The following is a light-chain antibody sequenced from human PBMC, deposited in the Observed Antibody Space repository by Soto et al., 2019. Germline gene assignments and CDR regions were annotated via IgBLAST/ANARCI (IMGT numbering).Light chain of an antibody. CDR3: QQSYITPLT. CDR2: AAS. J-gene: IGKJ4*01. V-gene: IGKV1-39*01. Sequence: DIPMTQSPSSLSASVGDRVTISCRASQSVSTYLNWYQQKPGKAPKLLIYAASTLQSGVPSRFSGSGSGTDFTLTISTLEPEDFATYHCQQSYITPLTFGGGTRVEIK. CDR1: QSVSTY.